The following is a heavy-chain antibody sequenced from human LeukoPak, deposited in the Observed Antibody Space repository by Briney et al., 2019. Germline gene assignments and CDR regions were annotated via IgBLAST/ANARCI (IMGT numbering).Heavy chain of an antibody. J-gene: IGHJ6*02. Sequence: GGSLRLSCAASGFTFSSYAMHWVRQAPGKGLEDVSAISSNGGSTYYANSVKGRFTISRDNSKNTLYLQMGSLRAEDMAVYYCARALLGELADPPLYGMDVWGQGTTVTVSS. CDR3: ARALLGELADPPLYGMDV. CDR1: GFTFSSYA. V-gene: IGHV3-64*01. D-gene: IGHD3-10*01. CDR2: ISSNGGST.